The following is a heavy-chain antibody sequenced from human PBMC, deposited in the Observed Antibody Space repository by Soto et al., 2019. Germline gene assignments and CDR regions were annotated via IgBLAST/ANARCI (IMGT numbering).Heavy chain of an antibody. J-gene: IGHJ4*02. CDR2: IYYSGST. CDR3: ARGSAGATTYFDY. V-gene: IGHV4-61*01. Sequence: SETPSLTCTVSGGSFCSSTYYWGWIHQPPGKGLEWIGYIYYSGSTNYNPSLKSRVTISVDTSKNQFSLKLSSVTAADTAVYYCARGSAGATTYFDYWGQGTLVTVS. D-gene: IGHD1-26*01. CDR1: GGSFCSSTYY.